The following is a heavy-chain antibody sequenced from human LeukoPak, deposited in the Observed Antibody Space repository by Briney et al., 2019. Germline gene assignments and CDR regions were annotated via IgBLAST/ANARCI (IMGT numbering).Heavy chain of an antibody. CDR1: GFTFSSYG. J-gene: IGHJ4*02. V-gene: IGHV3-30*02. D-gene: IGHD2-2*01. Sequence: GGSLRLSCAASGFTFSSYGMHWVRQAPGKGLEWVAFIRYDGSNKYYADSVKGRFTISRDNSKNTLYLQMNSLRAEDTAVYYCAKKSVQPHPYCSSTSCYRAYFDYWGQGTLVTVSS. CDR3: AKKSVQPHPYCSSTSCYRAYFDY. CDR2: IRYDGSNK.